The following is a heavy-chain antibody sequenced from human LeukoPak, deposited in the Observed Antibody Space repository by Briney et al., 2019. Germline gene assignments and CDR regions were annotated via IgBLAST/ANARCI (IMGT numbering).Heavy chain of an antibody. CDR2: IKPDGSEK. Sequence: GGSLRLSCAASGFTFSTYWMTWVRQAPGKGLEWIANIKPDGSEKYYVDSVKGRFTISRDNAKNSLYLQLNSLRAEGTAMYYCARDDYGDYFFDFWGQGTLVTVSS. D-gene: IGHD4-17*01. J-gene: IGHJ4*02. CDR1: GFTFSTYW. CDR3: ARDDYGDYFFDF. V-gene: IGHV3-7*01.